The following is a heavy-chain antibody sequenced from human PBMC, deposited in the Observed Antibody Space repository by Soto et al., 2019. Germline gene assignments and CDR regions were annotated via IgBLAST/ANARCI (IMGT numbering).Heavy chain of an antibody. CDR3: ARDRSYYDSSGYYFYGMDV. CDR2: IYYSGST. Sequence: KTSETLSLTCTVSGGSISSYYWSWIRQPPGKGLEWIGYIYYSGSTNYNPSLKSRVTISVDTSKNQFSLKLSSVTAADTAVYYCARDRSYYDSSGYYFYGMDVWGQGTTVTVS. D-gene: IGHD3-22*01. CDR1: GGSISSYY. V-gene: IGHV4-59*01. J-gene: IGHJ6*02.